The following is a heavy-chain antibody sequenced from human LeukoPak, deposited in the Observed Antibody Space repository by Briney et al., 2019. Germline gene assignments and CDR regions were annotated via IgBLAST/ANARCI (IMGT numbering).Heavy chain of an antibody. CDR1: GFTFSSYG. CDR2: ISYDGSNK. V-gene: IGHV3-30*18. Sequence: GGSLRLSCAASGFTFSSYGMHWVRQAPGKGLEWVAVISYDGSNKYYADSVKGRFTISRDNSKNTLYLQMNSLRAEDTAVYYCAKGTIVGATTFDYRGQGTLVTVSS. D-gene: IGHD1-26*01. CDR3: AKGTIVGATTFDY. J-gene: IGHJ4*02.